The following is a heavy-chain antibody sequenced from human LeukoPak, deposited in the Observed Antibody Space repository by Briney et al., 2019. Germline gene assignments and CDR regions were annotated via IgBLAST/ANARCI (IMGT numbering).Heavy chain of an antibody. Sequence: SVKVSCKASGGTFSSYAISWVRQAPAQGLEGMGGIIPIFGTANYAQKFQGRVTITADESTSTAYMELSSLRSEDTAVYYCARTPSRLYDSSGYYYYFDYRGQGTLVTVSS. CDR1: GGTFSSYA. J-gene: IGHJ4*02. D-gene: IGHD3-22*01. CDR2: IIPIFGTA. CDR3: ARTPSRLYDSSGYYYYFDY. V-gene: IGHV1-69*13.